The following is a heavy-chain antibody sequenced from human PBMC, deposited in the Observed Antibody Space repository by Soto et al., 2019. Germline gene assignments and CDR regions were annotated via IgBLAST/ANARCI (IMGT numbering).Heavy chain of an antibody. Sequence: GGPLRLSCAASGFTFSSYWMSWVRQAPGKGLEWVANIKQDGSEKYYVDSVKGRFTISRDNAKNSLYLQMNSLRAEDTAVYYCARPPDSYGSSYYYYYYMDVWGKGTTVTVSS. V-gene: IGHV3-7*01. D-gene: IGHD5-18*01. CDR3: ARPPDSYGSSYYYYYYMDV. CDR1: GFTFSSYW. CDR2: IKQDGSEK. J-gene: IGHJ6*03.